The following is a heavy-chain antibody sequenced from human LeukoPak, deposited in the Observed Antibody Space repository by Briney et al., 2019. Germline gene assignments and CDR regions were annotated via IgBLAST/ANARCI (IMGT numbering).Heavy chain of an antibody. CDR1: GFTFSSYS. J-gene: IGHJ4*02. CDR3: ASGRLVGAPDY. D-gene: IGHD1-26*01. CDR2: ISSSSSYI. V-gene: IGHV3-21*01. Sequence: PGGSLRLSCAASGFTFSSYSMNWVRQAPGKGLEWVSSISSSSSYIYYADSVKGRFSTSRDNAKNTLYLQMNSLRAGDTAVYYCASGRLVGAPDYWGQGTLVTVSS.